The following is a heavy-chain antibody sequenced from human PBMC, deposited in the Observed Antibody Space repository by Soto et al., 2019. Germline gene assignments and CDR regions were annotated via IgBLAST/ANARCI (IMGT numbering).Heavy chain of an antibody. J-gene: IGHJ4*02. CDR3: AHIVVAGLGYYFDY. CDR2: IYWDDDK. CDR1: GFSLSSTRMA. Sequence: QITLKESGPTLVKPTQTLTLTCTFSGFSLSSTRMAVGWIRQPPGKALEWLALIYWDDDKRYSPFLKSRLTIXXXTXXNHLVLTMSNMDPVDTARYYCAHIVVAGLGYYFDYWGQGTLVTVSS. V-gene: IGHV2-5*02. D-gene: IGHD6-19*01.